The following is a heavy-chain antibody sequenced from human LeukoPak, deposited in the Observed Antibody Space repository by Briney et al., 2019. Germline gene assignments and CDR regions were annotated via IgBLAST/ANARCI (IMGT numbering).Heavy chain of an antibody. D-gene: IGHD1-26*01. J-gene: IGHJ5*02. CDR1: GGSISNYY. V-gene: IGHV4-59*01. Sequence: SETLSLTCTVSGGSISNYYWSWIRQPPGKGLEWIGYIYYSGSTNYNPSLKSRVTISVDTSKNQFSLKLSSVTAADTAVYYCALGYSGSYVGWFDPWGQGTLVTVSS. CDR2: IYYSGST. CDR3: ALGYSGSYVGWFDP.